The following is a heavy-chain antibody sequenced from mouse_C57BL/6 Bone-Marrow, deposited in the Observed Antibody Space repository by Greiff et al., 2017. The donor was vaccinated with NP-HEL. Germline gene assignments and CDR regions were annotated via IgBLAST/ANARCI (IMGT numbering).Heavy chain of an antibody. CDR2: IDPETGGT. J-gene: IGHJ1*03. Sequence: VQLVESGAELVRPGASVTLSCKASGYTFTDYEMHWVKQTPVHGLEWIGAIDPETGGTAYNQKFKGKAILTADKSSSTAYMELRSLTSEDSAVYYCTRCGHYWYFDVWGTGTTVTVSS. CDR3: TRCGHYWYFDV. D-gene: IGHD1-1*02. V-gene: IGHV1-15*01. CDR1: GYTFTDYE.